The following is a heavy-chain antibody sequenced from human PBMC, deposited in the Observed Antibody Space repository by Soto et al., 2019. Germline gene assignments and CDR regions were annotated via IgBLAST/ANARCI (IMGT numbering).Heavy chain of an antibody. J-gene: IGHJ4*02. Sequence: GASVKVSCKASGYTFTGYYMHWVRQAPGQGLEWMGRINPNSGGTNYAQKFQGRVTMTRDTSISTAYMELSRLRSDDTAVYYCASSPQSSGWSRFDYWGQGTLVTVSS. CDR3: ASSPQSSGWSRFDY. CDR1: GYTFTGYY. V-gene: IGHV1-2*06. CDR2: INPNSGGT. D-gene: IGHD6-19*01.